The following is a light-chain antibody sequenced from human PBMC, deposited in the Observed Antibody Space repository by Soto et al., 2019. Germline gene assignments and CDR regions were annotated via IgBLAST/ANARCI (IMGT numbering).Light chain of an antibody. J-gene: IGLJ2*01. CDR1: SSNIGNNY. CDR3: GTWDSSLSAVV. CDR2: DNN. Sequence: QSVLTQPPSVSAAPGQKVTISRSGSSSNIGNNYVSWYQQLPGTAPKLLIYDNNERPSGIPDRFSGSKSGTSATLGITGLQTGDEADYYCGTWDSSLSAVVFGGGTKLTVL. V-gene: IGLV1-51*01.